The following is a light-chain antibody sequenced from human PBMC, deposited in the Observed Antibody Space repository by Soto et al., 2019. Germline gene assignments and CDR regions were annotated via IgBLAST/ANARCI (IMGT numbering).Light chain of an antibody. CDR3: QQFTSSLSLT. CDR2: GAS. J-gene: IGKJ4*01. V-gene: IGKV3-20*01. Sequence: EIVLTQSPGTLSLSPGERATLSCRADQTVSSNYLAWYQQKPGQAPRLLIYGASYRFSGIPDRFSGSGSGTDFTLAISRLEPEDFAVYYCQQFTSSLSLTFGGGTKVEIK. CDR1: QTVSSNY.